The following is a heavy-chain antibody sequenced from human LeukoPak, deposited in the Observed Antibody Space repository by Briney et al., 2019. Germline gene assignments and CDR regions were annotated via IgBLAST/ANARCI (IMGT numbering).Heavy chain of an antibody. D-gene: IGHD3-22*01. CDR3: ARLVPSYDSNGYFDY. J-gene: IGHJ4*02. CDR1: GYRFSDYW. Sequence: HGESLKISCEGSGYRFSDYWIGWVRQMPDKGLEWMGIIYIGDSDTRYSPSFQGQVTISADQSISTAYLQWSSLRASDTAMYYCARLVPSYDSNGYFDYWGQGTLVTVSS. V-gene: IGHV5-51*01. CDR2: IYIGDSDT.